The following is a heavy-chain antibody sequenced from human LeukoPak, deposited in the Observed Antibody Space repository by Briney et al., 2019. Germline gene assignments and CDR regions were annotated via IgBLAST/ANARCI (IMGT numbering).Heavy chain of an antibody. CDR2: INPSGGST. J-gene: IGHJ4*02. V-gene: IGHV1-46*01. D-gene: IGHD6-13*01. CDR3: ARPHEQQLTPFDY. Sequence: ASVNVSCKASGYTFTSYYMHWVRQAPGQGLEWMGIINPSGGSTSYAQKFQGRVTMTRDMSTSTVYMELSSLRSEDTAVYYCARPHEQQLTPFDYWGQGTLVTVSS. CDR1: GYTFTSYY.